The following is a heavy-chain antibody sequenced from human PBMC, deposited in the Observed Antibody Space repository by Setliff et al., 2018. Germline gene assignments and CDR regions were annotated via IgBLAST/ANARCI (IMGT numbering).Heavy chain of an antibody. V-gene: IGHV1-69*05. D-gene: IGHD6-13*01. CDR3: VRSQQLSGWWFDP. CDR1: GFTLSEYY. Sequence: SVKVSCKASGFTLSEYYMHWVRQAPGQGLEWMGGTIPIFGTTDYAQKFQGRVTIITDESTSTAFMQLSSLRSEDTAVYYCVRSQQLSGWWFDPWGQGTLVTVSS. J-gene: IGHJ5*02. CDR2: TIPIFGTT.